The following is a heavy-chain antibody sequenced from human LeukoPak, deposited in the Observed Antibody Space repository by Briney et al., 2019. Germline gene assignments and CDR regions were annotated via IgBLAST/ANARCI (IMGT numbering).Heavy chain of an antibody. CDR2: INHRGSN. D-gene: IGHD2-2*01. Sequence: PSDTLSLTCAVYGGSFNGYYWSWIRQPPGKGLEWIGEINHRGSNKYNPSIKSRVTISVDTSKNQFSLRLSSVTAADTAVYYCAARGYIVVVPASKGGGPDNSYCFMDVWGKGTTVTISS. J-gene: IGHJ6*03. V-gene: IGHV4-34*01. CDR1: GGSFNGYY. CDR3: AARGYIVVVPASKGGGPDNSYCFMDV.